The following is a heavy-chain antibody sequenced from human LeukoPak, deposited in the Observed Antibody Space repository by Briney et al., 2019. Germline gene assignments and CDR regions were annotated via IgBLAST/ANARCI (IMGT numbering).Heavy chain of an antibody. CDR2: IYYSGST. V-gene: IGHV4-39*01. CDR1: GGSISSSSYY. Sequence: SETLSLTCTVSGGSISSSSYYWGWIRQPPGKGLEWIGSIYYSGSTYYNPSLKSRVTISVDTSKNQFSLKLSSVTAADTAVDYCARHSRIAARNWFDPWGQGTLVTVSS. CDR3: ARHSRIAARNWFDP. J-gene: IGHJ5*02. D-gene: IGHD6-6*01.